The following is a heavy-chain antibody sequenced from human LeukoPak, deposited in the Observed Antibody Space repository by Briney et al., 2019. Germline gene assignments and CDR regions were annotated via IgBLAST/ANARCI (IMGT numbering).Heavy chain of an antibody. Sequence: SETLSLTCTVSGGSISSYYWSWIRQPPGKGLEWIGYIYYSGSTNYNPSLKSRVTISVDTSKNQFSLKLSSVTAADTAVYYCARRVVRGVIGYWGQGTLVTVSS. D-gene: IGHD3-10*01. V-gene: IGHV4-59*01. CDR2: IYYSGST. J-gene: IGHJ4*02. CDR1: GGSISSYY. CDR3: ARRVVRGVIGY.